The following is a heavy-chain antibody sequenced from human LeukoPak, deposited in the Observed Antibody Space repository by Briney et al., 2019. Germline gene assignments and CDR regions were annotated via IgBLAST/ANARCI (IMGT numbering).Heavy chain of an antibody. J-gene: IGHJ4*02. CDR1: GYTFSDYY. Sequence: GASVKVSCKASGYTFSDYYMHWMRQAPGQGLEWMGWINPNSGGTNYAQKFQGRVTMTRDTSITTAYMELSRLRSDDTAVYYCATGAASYYGDWGQGTLVTVSS. CDR3: ATGAASYYGD. D-gene: IGHD1-26*01. CDR2: INPNSGGT. V-gene: IGHV1-2*02.